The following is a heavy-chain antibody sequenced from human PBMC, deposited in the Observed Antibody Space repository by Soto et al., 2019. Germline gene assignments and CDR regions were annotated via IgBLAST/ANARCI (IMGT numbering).Heavy chain of an antibody. V-gene: IGHV3-23*01. D-gene: IGHD3-10*01. CDR1: GFTFSSYA. CDR2: ISGSGGST. CDR3: ASGVRGTRYY. J-gene: IGHJ4*02. Sequence: EVQLLESGGGLVQPGGSLRLSCAASGFTFSSYAMSWVRQAPGKGLEWVSAISGSGGSTYDADSVKGRFTISRDSSKNTLYLQMTSLRAEDTAVYYGASGVRGTRYYRGQRTLVTVSS.